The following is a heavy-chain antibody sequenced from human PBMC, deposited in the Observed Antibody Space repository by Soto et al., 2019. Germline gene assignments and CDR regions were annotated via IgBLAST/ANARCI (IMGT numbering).Heavy chain of an antibody. D-gene: IGHD2-2*01. CDR1: GFTFSSYA. V-gene: IGHV3-30-3*01. Sequence: GGSLRLSCAASGFTFSSYAMHWVRQAPGKGLEWVAVISYDGSNKYYADSVKGRFTISRDNSKNTLYLQTNSLRAEDTAVYYCAREVQYCSSTSCYSGLFDYWGQGTLVTVS. CDR3: AREVQYCSSTSCYSGLFDY. CDR2: ISYDGSNK. J-gene: IGHJ4*02.